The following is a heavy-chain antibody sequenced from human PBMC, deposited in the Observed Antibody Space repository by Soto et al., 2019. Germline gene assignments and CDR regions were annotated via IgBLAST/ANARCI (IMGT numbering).Heavy chain of an antibody. CDR2: IYPGDSDT. V-gene: IGHV5-51*01. D-gene: IGHD3-3*02. Sequence: PGESLKISCKGSGYSFTSYWIGWVRQMPGKGLEWMGIIYPGDSDTRYSPSFQGQVTISADKSISTAYLQWSSLKASDTAMYYCARLSLQGVAFPYDAFDIWGQGTMVTVSS. CDR3: ARLSLQGVAFPYDAFDI. J-gene: IGHJ3*02. CDR1: GYSFTSYW.